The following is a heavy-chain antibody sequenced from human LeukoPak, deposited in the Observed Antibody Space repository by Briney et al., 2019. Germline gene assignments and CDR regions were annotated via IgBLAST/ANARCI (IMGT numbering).Heavy chain of an antibody. CDR1: GFSISSYW. D-gene: IGHD2-21*02. V-gene: IGHV3-7*01. Sequence: PGGSLRLSCAASGFSISSYWMSWVRQAPGKGLEWVANIKQDGSEKYYVDSVKGRFTISRDNAKNSLYLQMNSLRAEDTAVYYCARDLGGDSDYWGQGTLVTVSS. J-gene: IGHJ4*02. CDR3: ARDLGGDSDY. CDR2: IKQDGSEK.